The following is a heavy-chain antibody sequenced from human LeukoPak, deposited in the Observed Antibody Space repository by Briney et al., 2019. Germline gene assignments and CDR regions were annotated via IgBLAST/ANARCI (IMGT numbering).Heavy chain of an antibody. J-gene: IGHJ4*02. Sequence: SETLSLTCAVSGGSISSGGYSWSWIRQPPGKGLEWIGYIYYSGSTSYNPSLKSRVTISVDTSKNQFSLKLNSVTAADTAVYYCVRRGTYYYDNAASQFDFWGQGTLVTVSS. V-gene: IGHV4-61*08. D-gene: IGHD3-22*01. CDR2: IYYSGST. CDR1: GGSISSGGYS. CDR3: VRRGTYYYDNAASQFDF.